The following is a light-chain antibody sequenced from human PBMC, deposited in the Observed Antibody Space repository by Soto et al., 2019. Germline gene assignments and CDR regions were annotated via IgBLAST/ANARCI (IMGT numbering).Light chain of an antibody. CDR2: GPS. CDR1: QSVSSN. Sequence: EIVMTQSPVTLSVSPGERATLSCRASQSVSSNLAWYQQKPCQAPRLLIYGPSTRATGIPARFSGGGSGTEFTLTISSLQSEDFAVYYCQQYNNWPPWTFGQGTKVEIK. V-gene: IGKV3-15*01. J-gene: IGKJ1*01. CDR3: QQYNNWPPWT.